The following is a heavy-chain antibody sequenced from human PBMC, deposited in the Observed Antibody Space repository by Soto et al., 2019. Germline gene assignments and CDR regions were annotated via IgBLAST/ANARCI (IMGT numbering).Heavy chain of an antibody. CDR2: ISGSGGST. V-gene: IGHV3-23*01. Sequence: EVQLLESGGGLVQPGGSLRLSCAASGFTFSSYAMSWVRQAPGKGLEWVSAISGSGGSTYYADSVKGRFTISRDNSKNTLYLQMNSLRAEDTAVYYCAKPLFDIAAAAFDAFDIWGQGTMVTVSS. J-gene: IGHJ3*02. CDR3: AKPLFDIAAAAFDAFDI. CDR1: GFTFSSYA. D-gene: IGHD6-13*01.